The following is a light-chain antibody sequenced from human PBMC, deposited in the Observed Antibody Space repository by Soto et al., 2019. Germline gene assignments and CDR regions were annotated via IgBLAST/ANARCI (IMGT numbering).Light chain of an antibody. Sequence: QSALTQPASVSGSPGQSITISCTETSSDIGGYNYVSWYRQYPGKAPKLIIYEVSNRPPGVSNRFSGSKSGNTASLTISGIQAEDEADYYCSSYTSSSTPYVFGTGTKVTVL. J-gene: IGLJ1*01. CDR1: SSDIGGYNY. V-gene: IGLV2-14*01. CDR3: SSYTSSSTPYV. CDR2: EVS.